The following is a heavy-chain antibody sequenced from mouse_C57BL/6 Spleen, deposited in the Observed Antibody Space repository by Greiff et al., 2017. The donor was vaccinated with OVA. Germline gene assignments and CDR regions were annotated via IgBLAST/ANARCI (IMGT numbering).Heavy chain of an antibody. D-gene: IGHD3-1*01. CDR3: ARSGARLFDY. J-gene: IGHJ2*01. CDR1: GYTFTSYG. V-gene: IGHV1-81*01. CDR2: IYPRSGNT. Sequence: VKLVESGAELARPGASVKLSCKASGYTFTSYGISWVKQRTGQGLEWIGEIYPRSGNTYYNEKFKGKATLTADKSSMTAYMELRSLTSEDSAVYFCARSGARLFDYWGQGTTLTVSS.